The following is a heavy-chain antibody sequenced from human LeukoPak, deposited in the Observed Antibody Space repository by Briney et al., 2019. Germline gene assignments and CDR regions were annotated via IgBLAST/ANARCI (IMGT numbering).Heavy chain of an antibody. CDR1: GDPITDYY. V-gene: IGHV4-59*01. J-gene: IGHJ5*02. CDR2: MYYSGDS. D-gene: IGHD1-14*01. Sequence: KPSETLSLTCNISGDPITDYYWSWIRLAPRRGLEWIGYMYYSGDSNSNPSLEGRVTMSADTSTNQFSLRLTSVTAADTAIYYCARELPSTGNWFDPWGQGILVTVSS. CDR3: ARELPSTGNWFDP.